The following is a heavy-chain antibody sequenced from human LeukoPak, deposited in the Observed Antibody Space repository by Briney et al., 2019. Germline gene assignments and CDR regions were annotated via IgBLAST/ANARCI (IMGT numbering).Heavy chain of an antibody. Sequence: GGSLRLSCAASGFTFSNYWMHWVRQAPGKGLEWVSAISGSGGSTYYADSVKGRFTISRDNSKNTLYLQMNSLRAEDTAVYYCAKRGDYDFWSGYYTAYFDYWGQGTLVTVSS. V-gene: IGHV3-23*01. D-gene: IGHD3-3*01. CDR3: AKRGDYDFWSGYYTAYFDY. CDR2: ISGSGGST. CDR1: GFTFSNYW. J-gene: IGHJ4*02.